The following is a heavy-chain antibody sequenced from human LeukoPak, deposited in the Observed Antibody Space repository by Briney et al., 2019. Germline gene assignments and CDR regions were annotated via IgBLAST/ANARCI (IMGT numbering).Heavy chain of an antibody. CDR3: ARDLDIVVVPAAGDDAFDI. J-gene: IGHJ3*02. CDR2: ISGSGGST. V-gene: IGHV3-23*01. CDR1: GFTFSSYA. Sequence: GGSLRLSCAASGFTFSSYAMSWVRQAPGRGLEWVSAISGSGGSTYYADSVKGRFTISRDNSKNTLYLQMNSLRAEDTAVYYCARDLDIVVVPAAGDDAFDIWGQGTMVTVSS. D-gene: IGHD2-2*01.